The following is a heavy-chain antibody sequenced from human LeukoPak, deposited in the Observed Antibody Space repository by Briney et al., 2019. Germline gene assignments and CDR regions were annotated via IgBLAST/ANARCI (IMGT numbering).Heavy chain of an antibody. CDR2: INPNSGGT. V-gene: IGHV1-2*02. CDR1: GYTFTGYY. Sequence: ASVKVSCKASGYTFTGYYMHWVRQAPGQGLEWMGWINPNSGGTNYAQKFQGRVTMTRDTSIGTAYMELSRLRSDDTAVYYCARVLWFGELSAFDIWGQGTMVTVSS. J-gene: IGHJ3*02. D-gene: IGHD3-10*01. CDR3: ARVLWFGELSAFDI.